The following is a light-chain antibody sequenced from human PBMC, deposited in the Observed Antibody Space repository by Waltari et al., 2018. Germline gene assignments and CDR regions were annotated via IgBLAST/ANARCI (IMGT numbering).Light chain of an antibody. CDR1: QSVTNW. V-gene: IGKV1-5*03. J-gene: IGKJ1*01. CDR3: QQYNDYGTWT. CDR2: EAS. Sequence: IQMTQSPSTLSASVGDRVTITCRAIQSVTNWLAWYHQKPGKSPKVLIYEASTLESGVPSRFSGSGCGTEFTLLISSLQADDFATYYCQQYNDYGTWTFGQGTKVEIK.